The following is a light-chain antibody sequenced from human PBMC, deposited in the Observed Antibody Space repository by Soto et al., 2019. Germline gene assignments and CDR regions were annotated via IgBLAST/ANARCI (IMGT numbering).Light chain of an antibody. CDR1: ASDIGRYNY. Sequence: QSALTQPPSASGSPGQSVTISCIGTASDIGRYNYVSWYQHHPGNAPNLIIYEVTKRPSGVPDRFSGSKSGNTASLTVSGLQADDEADYYCNSYVGSNNYVFGTGTKVTVL. CDR2: EVT. CDR3: NSYVGSNNYV. J-gene: IGLJ1*01. V-gene: IGLV2-8*01.